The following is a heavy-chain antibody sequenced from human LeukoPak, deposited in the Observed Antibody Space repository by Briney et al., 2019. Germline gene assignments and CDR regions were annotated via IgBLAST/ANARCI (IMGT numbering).Heavy chain of an antibody. CDR3: AKMGNSSPKAGGDY. CDR2: IRYDGSNK. D-gene: IGHD6-13*01. CDR1: GFTFSSYG. J-gene: IGHJ4*02. Sequence: PGGSLRLSCAASGFTFSSYGMHWVRQAPGKGLEWVAFIRYDGSNKYYADSVKGRFTISRDNSKNTLYLQMNSLRAEDTAVYYCAKMGNSSPKAGGDYWGQGTLVTVSS. V-gene: IGHV3-30*02.